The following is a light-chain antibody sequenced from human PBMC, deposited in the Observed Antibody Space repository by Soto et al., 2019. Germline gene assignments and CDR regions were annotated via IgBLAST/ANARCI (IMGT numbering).Light chain of an antibody. CDR2: GAS. CDR1: QSVSSY. Sequence: EIVLTQSPGSLSLSPGERATLSCRASQSVSSYLAWYQQKPGQAPRLLIYGASSRATGFPDRFSGSGSGTDFSLTISRLEPEDSAVYYCQQYSCPPRTFGQGTNVEIK. V-gene: IGKV3-20*01. J-gene: IGKJ1*01. CDR3: QQYSCPPRT.